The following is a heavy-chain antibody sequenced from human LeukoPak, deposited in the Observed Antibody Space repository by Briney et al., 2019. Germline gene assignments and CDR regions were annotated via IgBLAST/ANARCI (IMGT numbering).Heavy chain of an antibody. CDR3: ARGSEYYYDSSGYYYGNWFDP. Sequence: ASVKVSCKASGYTFTSYYMHWVRQAPGQGLEWMGWINPNSGGTNYAQKFQGWVTMTRDTSISTAYMELSRLRSDDTAVYYCARGSEYYYDSSGYYYGNWFDPWGQGTLVTVSS. V-gene: IGHV1-2*04. CDR2: INPNSGGT. J-gene: IGHJ5*02. D-gene: IGHD3-22*01. CDR1: GYTFTSYY.